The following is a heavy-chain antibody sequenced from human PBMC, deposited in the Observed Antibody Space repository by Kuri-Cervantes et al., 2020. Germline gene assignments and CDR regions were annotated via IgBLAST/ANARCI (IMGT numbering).Heavy chain of an antibody. J-gene: IGHJ6*02. CDR1: GCTISSYA. Sequence: GGSLRLSCAASGCTISSYAMHWVRQAPGKGLEWVAVISYDGSNKYYADSVKGRFTISRDNSKNTLYLQMNSLRAEDTAVYYCARVHCSGGSCYGGYYYGMDVWGQGTTVTVSS. D-gene: IGHD2-15*01. CDR2: ISYDGSNK. V-gene: IGHV3-30-3*01. CDR3: ARVHCSGGSCYGGYYYGMDV.